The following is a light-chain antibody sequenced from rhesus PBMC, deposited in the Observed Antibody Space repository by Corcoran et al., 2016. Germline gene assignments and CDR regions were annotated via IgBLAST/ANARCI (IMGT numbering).Light chain of an antibody. CDR3: MQSIQGRWT. CDR2: KVT. V-gene: IGKV2S2*01. Sequence: DIVMTQTPLSLPVIPGEPASISCRSSQSLLQSDGYTYLDWYLQKPGQSPRLLSYKVTNRKSGVPDRFSGGGSGTDFTLKISRVAPEDDGVYYCMQSIQGRWTFGQGTKVEV. CDR1: QSLLQSDGYTY. J-gene: IGKJ1*01.